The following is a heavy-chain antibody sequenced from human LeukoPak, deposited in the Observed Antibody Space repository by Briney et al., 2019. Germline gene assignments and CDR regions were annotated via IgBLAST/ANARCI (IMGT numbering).Heavy chain of an antibody. V-gene: IGHV1-69*02. Sequence: SVKVSCKASAGTFSSYTISWVRQAPGQGLEWMGRIIPILGIANYAQKLQGTVTITANKSTSTTYMELSSLRSDDTAVYYCARLRSPKLDYWGQGTLVTVSS. J-gene: IGHJ4*02. CDR1: AGTFSSYT. CDR3: ARLRSPKLDY. CDR2: IIPILGIA.